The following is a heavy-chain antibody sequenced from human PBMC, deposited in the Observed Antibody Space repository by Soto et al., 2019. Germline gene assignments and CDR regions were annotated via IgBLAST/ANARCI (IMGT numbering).Heavy chain of an antibody. CDR3: ARSSGYYLIDDY. J-gene: IGHJ4*02. Sequence: QVQLVQSGAEEKKPGASVKVSCKASGYTFTSYAMHWVRQAPGQRLEWMGWINAGNGNTKYSQKFQGRVTITRDTSASTAYMELSSTRSEDTAVYYCARSSGYYLIDDYWGQGTLVTVSS. CDR1: GYTFTSYA. V-gene: IGHV1-3*05. D-gene: IGHD3-22*01. CDR2: INAGNGNT.